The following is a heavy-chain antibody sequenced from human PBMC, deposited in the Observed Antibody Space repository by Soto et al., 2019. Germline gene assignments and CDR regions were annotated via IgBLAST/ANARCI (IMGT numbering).Heavy chain of an antibody. CDR1: GGSISSGDYY. J-gene: IGHJ2*01. Sequence: QVQLQESGPGLVKPSQTLSVTCTVPGGSISSGDYYWRWIRQPPGKGLEWIGYIYYSGSTNYNPSLSSRVSISVDTSKNQFSLNLSSVTAADTAVYYCARIVESGYTIDFDLWGRGTLVTVSS. CDR2: IYYSGST. D-gene: IGHD3-16*02. CDR3: ARIVESGYTIDFDL. V-gene: IGHV4-30-4*01.